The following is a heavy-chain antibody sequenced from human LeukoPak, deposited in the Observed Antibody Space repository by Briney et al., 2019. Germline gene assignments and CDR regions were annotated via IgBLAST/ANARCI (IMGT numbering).Heavy chain of an antibody. D-gene: IGHD1-1*01. CDR3: ARFGTTYYYYYGMDV. Sequence: SETLSLTCTVSGGSISSYYWSWIRQPAGKGLEWIGRIYTSGSTNYNPSLKSRVTMSVDTSKSQFSLKLSSVTAADTAVYYCARFGTTYYYYYGMDVWGQGTTVTVSS. J-gene: IGHJ6*02. V-gene: IGHV4-4*07. CDR1: GGSISSYY. CDR2: IYTSGST.